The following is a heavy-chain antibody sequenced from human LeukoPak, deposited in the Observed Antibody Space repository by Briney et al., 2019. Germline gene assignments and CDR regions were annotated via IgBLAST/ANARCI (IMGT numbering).Heavy chain of an antibody. D-gene: IGHD3/OR15-3a*01. J-gene: IGHJ3*02. CDR2: IYYSGST. CDR3: ARHWTDYDAFDI. Sequence: PSETLSLTCTVSGGSISSSSYYWGWIRQPPGKGLEWIGSIYYSGSTYYNPSLKSRVTISVDTSKNQFSLKLSSVTAADTAVYYCARHWTDYDAFDIWGQGTMVTVSS. V-gene: IGHV4-39*01. CDR1: GGSISSSSYY.